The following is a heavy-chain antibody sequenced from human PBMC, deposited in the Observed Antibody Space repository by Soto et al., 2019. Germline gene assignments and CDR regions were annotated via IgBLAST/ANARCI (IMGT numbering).Heavy chain of an antibody. CDR1: GYAFTNYN. CDR2: VNPNRGTA. CDR3: ARIASPGKTSFDY. J-gene: IGHJ4*02. V-gene: IGHV1-46*01. D-gene: IGHD1-26*01. Sequence: ASVKVSCKASGYAFTNYNIHWVRQAPGQGLQWMGEVNPNRGTAGYAETFQGRVTMTRNASTRTVYMVLTSLTPEDTAIYYCARIASPGKTSFDYWGQGTLVTVSS.